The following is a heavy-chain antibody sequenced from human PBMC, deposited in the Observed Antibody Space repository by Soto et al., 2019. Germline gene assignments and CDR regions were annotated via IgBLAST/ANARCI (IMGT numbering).Heavy chain of an antibody. V-gene: IGHV4-34*01. J-gene: IGHJ6*02. Sequence: QVQLQQWGAGLLKPSETLSLTCAVYGGSFSGYYWSWIRQPPGKGLEWIGEINHSGSTNYNPSLKSRVTISVDTSKNQFSLKLSSVTAADTAVYYCARGRRKGMGFGELSLRRRGDGMDVWGQGTTVTVSS. CDR2: INHSGST. CDR3: ARGRRKGMGFGELSLRRRGDGMDV. D-gene: IGHD3-10*01. CDR1: GGSFSGYY.